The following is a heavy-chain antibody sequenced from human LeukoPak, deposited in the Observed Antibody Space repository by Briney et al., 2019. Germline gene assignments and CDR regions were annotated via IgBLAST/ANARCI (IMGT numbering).Heavy chain of an antibody. CDR1: GGSISSSSYY. V-gene: IGHV4-39*02. Sequence: SETLSLTCTVSGGSISSSSYYWGWIRQPPGKGLEWIGSIYYSGSTYYNPSLKSRVTISVDTSKNQFSLKLSSVTAADTAVYYCVKDLSGSFSFDQWGQGTLVTVSS. CDR2: IYYSGST. D-gene: IGHD1-26*01. CDR3: VKDLSGSFSFDQ. J-gene: IGHJ4*02.